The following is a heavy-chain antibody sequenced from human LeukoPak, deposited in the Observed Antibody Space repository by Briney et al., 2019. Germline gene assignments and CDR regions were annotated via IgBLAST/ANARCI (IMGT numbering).Heavy chain of an antibody. CDR3: AKDAGKAVAGTCAFDI. Sequence: QPGRSLRLSCAASGFTFSSYGMHWVRQAPGKGLEWVAVISYDGSNKYYADSVKGRFTISRDNSKNTLYLQMNSLRAEDTAVYYCAKDAGKAVAGTCAFDIWGQGTMVTVSS. V-gene: IGHV3-30*18. D-gene: IGHD6-19*01. CDR1: GFTFSSYG. CDR2: ISYDGSNK. J-gene: IGHJ3*02.